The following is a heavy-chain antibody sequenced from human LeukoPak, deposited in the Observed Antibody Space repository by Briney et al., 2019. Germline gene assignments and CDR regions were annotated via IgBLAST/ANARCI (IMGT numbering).Heavy chain of an antibody. CDR2: IYYDGSNI. J-gene: IGHJ4*02. CDR1: GFTFSSFG. V-gene: IGHV3-33*01. D-gene: IGHD1-1*01. CDR3: ARDWKTNSFDY. Sequence: GGSLRLSCAASGFTFSSFGMHWVRQAPGKGLEWVAFIYYDGSNIYYADYVKGRFTISRDISKNTLYLQMDSMRAEDTAIYYCARDWKTNSFDYWGQGTLVTVSS.